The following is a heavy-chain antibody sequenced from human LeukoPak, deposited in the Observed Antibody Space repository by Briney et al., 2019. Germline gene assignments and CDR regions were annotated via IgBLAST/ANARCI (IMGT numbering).Heavy chain of an antibody. CDR3: ARRGGTYYDILTGYYDY. CDR2: IGIDSGNT. CDR1: GFTFSDYS. D-gene: IGHD3-9*01. J-gene: IGHJ4*02. Sequence: GSLRLSCAASGFTFSDYSMNWVRQAPGKGLEWISYIGIDSGNTNYADSVKGRFTISRDNSKNTLYLQMGSLRVEDMAVYYCARRGGTYYDILTGYYDYWGQGTLVTVSS. V-gene: IGHV3-48*01.